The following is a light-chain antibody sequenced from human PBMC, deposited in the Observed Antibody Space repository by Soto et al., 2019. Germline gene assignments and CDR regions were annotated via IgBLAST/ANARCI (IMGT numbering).Light chain of an antibody. CDR3: QQYATSPLT. CDR2: GAP. V-gene: IGKV3-20*01. CDR1: QTVASNH. J-gene: IGKJ2*01. Sequence: EIVLTQSPGTLSLSPGERATLFCRASQTVASNHLAWYQQKPGQAPRLLIYGAPRRATGIPDRFSGSGSGTAFTLTSSRLEPEDFAVYYCQQYATSPLTFGQGTKLEIK.